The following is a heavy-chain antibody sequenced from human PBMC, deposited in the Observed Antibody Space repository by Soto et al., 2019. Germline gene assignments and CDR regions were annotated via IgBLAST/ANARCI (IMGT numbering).Heavy chain of an antibody. CDR3: ARTGYSSSWYPPKSYYYYGMDV. V-gene: IGHV1-69*13. Sequence: GASVKVSCTASGDTFSSYAISWVRQAPGQGLEWMGGIIPIFGTANYAQKFQGRVTITADESTSTAYMELSSLRSEDTAVYYCARTGYSSSWYPPKSYYYYGMDVWGQGTTVTVSS. D-gene: IGHD6-13*01. CDR2: IIPIFGTA. J-gene: IGHJ6*02. CDR1: GDTFSSYA.